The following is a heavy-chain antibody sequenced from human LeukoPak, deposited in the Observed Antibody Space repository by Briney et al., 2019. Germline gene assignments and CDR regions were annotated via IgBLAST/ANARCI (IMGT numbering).Heavy chain of an antibody. Sequence: SETLSLTCAVYGGSFSGYYWSWIRQPPGKGLEWIGEINHSGSTNYNPSLKSRVTISVDTSKNQFSLKLSSVTAADTAVYYCARGGTLAYYYDSSGYFTLDNWGQGTLVTVSS. V-gene: IGHV4-34*01. D-gene: IGHD3-22*01. CDR1: GGSFSGYY. CDR2: INHSGST. CDR3: ARGGTLAYYYDSSGYFTLDN. J-gene: IGHJ4*02.